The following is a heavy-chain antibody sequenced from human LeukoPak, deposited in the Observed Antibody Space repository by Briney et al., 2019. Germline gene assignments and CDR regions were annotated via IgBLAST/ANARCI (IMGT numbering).Heavy chain of an antibody. Sequence: SVKVSCKASGYTFTGYYMHWVRQAPGQGLEWMGRIIPIFGTANYAQKFQGRVTITTDESTSTAYVELSSLRSEDTAVYYCASQLLAAHWFDPWGQGTLVTVSS. CDR2: IIPIFGTA. J-gene: IGHJ5*02. V-gene: IGHV1-69*05. D-gene: IGHD6-13*01. CDR3: ASQLLAAHWFDP. CDR1: GYTFTGYY.